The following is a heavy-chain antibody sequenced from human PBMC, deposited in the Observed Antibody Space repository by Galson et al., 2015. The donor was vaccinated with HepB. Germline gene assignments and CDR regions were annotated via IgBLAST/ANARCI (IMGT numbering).Heavy chain of an antibody. Sequence: SLRLSCAASGFTFRNYDMSWVRQAPGKGLEWVSGIRGSGGRTYYADSVKGRFTISRDKSRNTLYLQMNSLRGEDTAIYYCVGGGGLQSPSPVWAREAWSPSPQCYYYGMDVWGQGTTVTVSS. V-gene: IGHV3-23*01. J-gene: IGHJ6*02. CDR1: GFTFRNYD. CDR3: VGGGGLQSPSPVWAREAWSPSPQCYYYGMDV. CDR2: IRGSGGRT. D-gene: IGHD5-24*01.